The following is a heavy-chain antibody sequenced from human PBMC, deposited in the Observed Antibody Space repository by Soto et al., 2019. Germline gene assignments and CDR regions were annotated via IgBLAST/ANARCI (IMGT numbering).Heavy chain of an antibody. Sequence: PMRSPRLSCAASGFTFSSYAMHWVRQAPGKGLEWVAVISYDGSNKYYADSVKGRFTISRDNSKNTLYLQMNSLRAEDTAVYYCARGTVELWLLYTPHFDY. CDR1: GFTFSSYA. D-gene: IGHD5-18*01. CDR3: ARGTVELWLLYTPHFDY. CDR2: ISYDGSNK. J-gene: IGHJ4*01. V-gene: IGHV3-30-3*01.